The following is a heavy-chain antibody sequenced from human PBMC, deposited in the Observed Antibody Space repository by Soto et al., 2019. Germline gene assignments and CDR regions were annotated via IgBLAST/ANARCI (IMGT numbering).Heavy chain of an antibody. CDR3: ARHAPGYYDY. CDR1: GDSISSSDNY. J-gene: IGHJ4*02. V-gene: IGHV4-39*01. Sequence: SETLSLTCTVSGDSISSSDNYWGWIRQPPGKGLEWIVSLYYSGNTCYNPSLRSRVTISVDTSNNQFSLKLSSLTAADTAMYYCARHAPGYYDYWGQGTLVTVSS. CDR2: LYYSGNT.